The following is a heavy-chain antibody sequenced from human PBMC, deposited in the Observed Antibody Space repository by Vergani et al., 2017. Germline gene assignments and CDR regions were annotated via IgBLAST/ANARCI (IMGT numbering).Heavy chain of an antibody. CDR1: GFTFSSYS. D-gene: IGHD3-10*01. V-gene: IGHV3-30*02. J-gene: IGHJ4*02. CDR2: IWYDGSNK. Sequence: VQLVESGGGLVKPGGSLRLSCAASGFTFSSYSMNWVRQAPGKGLEWVAVIWYDGSNKYYADSVKGRFTISRDNSKNTLYLQMNSLRAEDTALYYCAKGITMVRGLPDYWGQGTLVTVSS. CDR3: AKGITMVRGLPDY.